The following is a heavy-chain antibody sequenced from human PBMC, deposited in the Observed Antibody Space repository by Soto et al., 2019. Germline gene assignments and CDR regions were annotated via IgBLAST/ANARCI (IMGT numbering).Heavy chain of an antibody. D-gene: IGHD2-15*01. Sequence: QVQLVQSGAEVKKPGASVKVSCMASGYTFTSLDINWVPQATGQGLEWMGWMNPNSGSTGSAQKFQGRVAMTRDTSINTAYMELSSLRSDDTAVYYCARGRGYSDGIDYWGQGTLVTVSS. V-gene: IGHV1-8*01. CDR3: ARGRGYSDGIDY. CDR1: GYTFTSLD. J-gene: IGHJ4*02. CDR2: MNPNSGST.